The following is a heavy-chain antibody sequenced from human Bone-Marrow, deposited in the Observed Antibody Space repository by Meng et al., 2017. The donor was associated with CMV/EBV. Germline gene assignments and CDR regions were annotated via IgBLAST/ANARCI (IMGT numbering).Heavy chain of an antibody. D-gene: IGHD2-21*01. J-gene: IGHJ6*02. CDR1: GGSFSSYA. CDR2: IIPILGIA. Sequence: SVTVSCKASGGSFSSYAISWVRQAPGQGLEWMGGIIPILGIANYAQKLQGRVTITADKATSTAYMELSSLRSEDTAVYYCAGQSRGKDCSYYYYGMDVWGQGTTVTVSS. V-gene: IGHV1-69*10. CDR3: AGQSRGKDCSYYYYGMDV.